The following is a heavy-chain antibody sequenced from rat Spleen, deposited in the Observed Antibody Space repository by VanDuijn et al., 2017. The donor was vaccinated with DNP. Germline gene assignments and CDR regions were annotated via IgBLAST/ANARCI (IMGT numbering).Heavy chain of an antibody. V-gene: IGHV3-1*01. CDR2: ISYSGST. D-gene: IGHD1-10*01. J-gene: IGHJ2*01. CDR3: ARYRITTRDYFDF. CDR1: GYSITSNY. Sequence: EVQLQESGPGLVKPSQSLSLTCSVTGYSITSNYWGWIRKFPGNKMEWMGYISYSGSTNYNPSLKSRISITRDTSKNQFFLQLNSVTTEDTGTYYCARYRITTRDYFDFWGQGVMVTVSS.